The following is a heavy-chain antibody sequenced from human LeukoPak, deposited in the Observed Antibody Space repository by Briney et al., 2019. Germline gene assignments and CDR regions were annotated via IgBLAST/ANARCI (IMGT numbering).Heavy chain of an antibody. CDR3: AKVSTIATAGTHLDY. CDR2: IRYDGSNK. D-gene: IGHD6-13*01. CDR1: GFTFSSYG. V-gene: IGHV3-30*02. Sequence: GGSLRLSCAASGFTFSSYGMHWVRQAPGKGLEWVSFIRYDGSNKDYADSVKGRFTISRDNSKNTLYLQMNSLRTEDTAVYYCAKVSTIATAGTHLDYWGQGTLVTVSS. J-gene: IGHJ4*02.